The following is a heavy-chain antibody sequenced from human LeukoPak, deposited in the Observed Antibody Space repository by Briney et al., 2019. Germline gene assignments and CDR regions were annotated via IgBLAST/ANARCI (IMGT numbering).Heavy chain of an antibody. D-gene: IGHD6-19*01. V-gene: IGHV3-30*19. Sequence: PGRSLRLSCAASGFTFSSYGMHWVRQAPGKGLEWVAVISYDGSNKYYADSAKGRFTISRDNSKNTLYLQMNSLRAEDTAVYYCASVEAVAHENPLTFDYWGQGTLVTVSS. CDR2: ISYDGSNK. CDR1: GFTFSSYG. CDR3: ASVEAVAHENPLTFDY. J-gene: IGHJ4*02.